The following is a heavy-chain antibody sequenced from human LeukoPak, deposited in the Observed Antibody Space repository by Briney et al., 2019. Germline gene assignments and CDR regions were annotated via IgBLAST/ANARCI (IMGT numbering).Heavy chain of an antibody. J-gene: IGHJ4*02. D-gene: IGHD3-3*01. V-gene: IGHV4-61*02. CDR2: IYTSGST. CDR1: GGSLSSVNYY. Sequence: SQTLSLTCTVSGGSLSSVNYYWSWIRQPAGKGLEWIGRIYTSGSTNYNPSLKSRVTISVDTSKNQFSLQLTSVTAADTAVYYCARDDFWSGYQDYWGQGALVTVSS. CDR3: ARDDFWSGYQDY.